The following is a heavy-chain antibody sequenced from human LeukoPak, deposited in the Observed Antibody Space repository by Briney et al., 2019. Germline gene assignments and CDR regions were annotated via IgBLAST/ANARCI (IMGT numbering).Heavy chain of an antibody. CDR3: ARDGYDSSGYCYY. D-gene: IGHD3-22*01. CDR2: IIPIFGTA. J-gene: IGHJ4*02. CDR1: GGTFSSYA. V-gene: IGHV1-69*05. Sequence: ASVKVSCKASGGTFSSYAISWVQQAPGQGLEWMGGIIPIFGTANYAQKFQGRVTITTDESTSTAYMELSSLRSEDTAVYYCARDGYDSSGYCYYWGQGTLVTVSS.